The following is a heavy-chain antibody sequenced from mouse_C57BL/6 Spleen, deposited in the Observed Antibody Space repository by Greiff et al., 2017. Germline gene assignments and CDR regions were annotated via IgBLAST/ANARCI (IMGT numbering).Heavy chain of an antibody. J-gene: IGHJ2*01. D-gene: IGHD1-1*02. CDR1: GYTFTSYD. CDR3: AREADYGLDY. Sequence: VKLMASGPELVKPGASVKLSCKASGYTFTSYDINWVKQRPGQGLEWIGWIYPRDGSTKYNEKFKGKATLTVDTSSSTAYMELHSLTSEDSAVYFCAREADYGLDYWGQGTTLTVSS. V-gene: IGHV1-85*01. CDR2: IYPRDGST.